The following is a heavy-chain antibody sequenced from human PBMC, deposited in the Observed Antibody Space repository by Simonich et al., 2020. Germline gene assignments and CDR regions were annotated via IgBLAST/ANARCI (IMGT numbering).Heavy chain of an antibody. CDR2: IYYSGST. D-gene: IGHD7-27*01. CDR3: ARHVRKTGDHFDY. Sequence: QVQLQESGPGLVKPSETLSLTCTVSGGSISSYYWSWIRQPPGKGLEWIGYIYYSGSTTYNPSLKSRVTISVDTSKNQFSLKLSSVTAADTAVYYCARHVRKTGDHFDYWGQGTLVTVSS. CDR1: GGSISSYY. J-gene: IGHJ4*02. V-gene: IGHV4-59*08.